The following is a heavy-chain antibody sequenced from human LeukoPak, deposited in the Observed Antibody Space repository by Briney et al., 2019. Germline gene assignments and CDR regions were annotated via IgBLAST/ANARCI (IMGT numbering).Heavy chain of an antibody. CDR3: ARDYTSSPRWWFDP. CDR1: GYTFSTYG. CDR2: IAPHSNNT. J-gene: IGHJ5*02. D-gene: IGHD6-13*01. Sequence: ASVKVSCKASGYTFSTYGISWLRQAPGQGLEWMGWIAPHSNNTNYVRKFQGRVAMTTDTSTSTAYMELRSLRSDDTAVYYCARDYTSSPRWWFDPWGQGTLVTVSS. V-gene: IGHV1-18*01.